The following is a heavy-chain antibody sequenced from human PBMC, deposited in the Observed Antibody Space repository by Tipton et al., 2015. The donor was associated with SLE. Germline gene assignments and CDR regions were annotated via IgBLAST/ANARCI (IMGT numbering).Heavy chain of an antibody. CDR2: IYHGGNT. CDR1: GYSIASGYY. J-gene: IGHJ3*02. D-gene: IGHD1-14*01. Sequence: TLSLTCSVSGYSIASGYYWGWLRQPPGKGLEWIGSIYHGGNTDYNPSLKSRVTMSVDTSKNQFSLKVSSVTAADTAVYYCARVGGSAFDIWGRGTMVSVSS. CDR3: ARVGGSAFDI. V-gene: IGHV4-38-2*02.